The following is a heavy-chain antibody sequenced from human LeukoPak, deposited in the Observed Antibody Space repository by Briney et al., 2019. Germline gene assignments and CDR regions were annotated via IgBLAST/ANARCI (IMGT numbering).Heavy chain of an antibody. D-gene: IGHD2-2*01. Sequence: SETLSLTCAVYGGSFSGYYWSWIRQPPGKGLEWIGEINHSGSTNYNPSLKSRVTISVDTSKNQFSLKLSSVTAADTAVYYCARDPPLTRKTPSYFDYWGQGTLVTVSS. V-gene: IGHV4-34*01. CDR1: GGSFSGYY. CDR2: INHSGST. CDR3: ARDPPLTRKTPSYFDY. J-gene: IGHJ4*02.